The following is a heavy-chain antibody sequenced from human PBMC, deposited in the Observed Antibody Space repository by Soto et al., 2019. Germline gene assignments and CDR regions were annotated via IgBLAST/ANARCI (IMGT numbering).Heavy chain of an antibody. J-gene: IGHJ4*02. Sequence: QVQLVESGGGVVQPGRSLRLSCAASGFTFSSYGMHWVRQAQGKGLEGVAVMWYDGSNKYYADSVKGRFTISRDNSKNTLYLQMNSLRAEDTAVYYCARENSGGTTVIIDYWGQGTLVTVSS. V-gene: IGHV3-33*01. CDR1: GFTFSSYG. CDR2: MWYDGSNK. CDR3: ARENSGGTTVIIDY. D-gene: IGHD4-17*01.